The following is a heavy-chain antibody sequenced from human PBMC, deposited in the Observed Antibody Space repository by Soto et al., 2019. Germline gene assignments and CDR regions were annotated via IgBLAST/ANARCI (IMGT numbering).Heavy chain of an antibody. CDR3: ASIVTYGDYHT. D-gene: IGHD4-17*01. J-gene: IGHJ4*02. CDR1: GFTFDDNA. CDR2: INWKSDI. Sequence: HPGGSLRLSCAVSGFTFDDNAMHWVRQAPEKGLEWVSGINWKSDIGYADSVKGRFTISRDNAENSLYLQMNSLRAGDTALYYCASIVTYGDYHTWGQGTLVTVSS. V-gene: IGHV3-9*01.